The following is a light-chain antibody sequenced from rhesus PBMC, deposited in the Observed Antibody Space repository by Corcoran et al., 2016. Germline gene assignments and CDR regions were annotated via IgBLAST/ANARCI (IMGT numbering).Light chain of an antibody. CDR1: ENVNKY. Sequence: DIQMTQSPSSLSASVGDRVTITCRASENVNKYLHWYQQKPGKAPKLLIYAASTLQSGGPSRFSGSGSGTDYTFTISSLQPEDVATYYCQHSYGTPLTFGGGTKVEIK. V-gene: IGKV1-74*01. J-gene: IGKJ4*01. CDR2: AAS. CDR3: QHSYGTPLT.